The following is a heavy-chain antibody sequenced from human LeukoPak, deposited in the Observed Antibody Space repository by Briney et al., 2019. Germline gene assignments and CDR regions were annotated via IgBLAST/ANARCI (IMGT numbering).Heavy chain of an antibody. CDR2: IFISGST. D-gene: IGHD3-10*01. CDR3: ARDRYYYGSGSLMYFDY. Sequence: SETLSLTCTVSGNSISSYYWSWMRQPAGKGLEWIGRIFISGSTNYNPSLKSRVAMSIDTSTNQFSLKLSSVTAADTAVYYCARDRYYYGSGSLMYFDYWGQGILVTVSS. V-gene: IGHV4-4*07. CDR1: GNSISSYY. J-gene: IGHJ4*02.